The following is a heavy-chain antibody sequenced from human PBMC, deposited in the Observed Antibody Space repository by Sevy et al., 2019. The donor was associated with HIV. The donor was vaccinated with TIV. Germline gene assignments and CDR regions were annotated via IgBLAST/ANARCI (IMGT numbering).Heavy chain of an antibody. J-gene: IGHJ4*02. CDR3: AGGVVIGTTFDY. CDR1: EFTFSSYE. Sequence: GGSLRLSCAASEFTFSSYEMNWVRQAPGKGLEWVSYISSSGSLIYYVDSVKGRFTISRDNAKNSLYLQMNSLRAEDTAVYYCAGGVVIGTTFDYWGQGTLVTVSS. D-gene: IGHD3-22*01. V-gene: IGHV3-48*03. CDR2: ISSSGSLI.